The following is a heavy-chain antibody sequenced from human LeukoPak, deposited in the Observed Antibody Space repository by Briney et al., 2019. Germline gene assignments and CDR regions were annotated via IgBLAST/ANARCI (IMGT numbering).Heavy chain of an antibody. Sequence: SETLSLTCAVYGGSFSGYYWSWIRRPPGKGLEWIGEINHSGSTNYNPSLKSRVTISVDTSKNQFSLKLSSVTAADTAVYYCARVTGPIVVAYIYWGQGTLVTVSS. CDR2: INHSGST. D-gene: IGHD2-15*01. V-gene: IGHV4-34*01. CDR1: GGSFSGYY. CDR3: ARVTGPIVVAYIY. J-gene: IGHJ4*02.